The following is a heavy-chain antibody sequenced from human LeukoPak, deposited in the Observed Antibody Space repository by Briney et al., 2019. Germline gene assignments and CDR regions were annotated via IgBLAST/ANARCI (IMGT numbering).Heavy chain of an antibody. Sequence: ASVKVSCKASGYTFTGYYMHWARQAPGQGLEWMGWINPNSGGTNYAQKFQGRVTMTRDTSISTAYMELSRLRSDDTAVYYCARDSIAVAGKTYYFDYWGQGTLVTVSS. CDR2: INPNSGGT. D-gene: IGHD6-19*01. V-gene: IGHV1-2*02. J-gene: IGHJ4*02. CDR3: ARDSIAVAGKTYYFDY. CDR1: GYTFTGYY.